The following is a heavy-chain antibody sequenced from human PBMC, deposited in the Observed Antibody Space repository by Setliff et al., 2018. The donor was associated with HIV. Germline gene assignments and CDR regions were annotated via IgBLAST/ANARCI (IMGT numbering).Heavy chain of an antibody. CDR1: GYRFIDYY. J-gene: IGHJ6*03. V-gene: IGHV1-2*02. CDR3: ARDHVVCSGGTCRSDDPYYYYYMNV. CDR2: SNPNTGGT. Sequence: ASVKVSCKASGYRFIDYYMHWVRQVPGQGLEWMGWSNPNTGGTKYAQKFQGRVTMTMDTSTTTAYMELSRLKSDDTAVYYCARDHVVCSGGTCRSDDPYYYYYMNVWGEGTTVTVSS. D-gene: IGHD2-15*01.